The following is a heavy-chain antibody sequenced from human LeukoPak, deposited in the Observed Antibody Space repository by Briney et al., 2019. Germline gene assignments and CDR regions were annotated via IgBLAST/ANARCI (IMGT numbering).Heavy chain of an antibody. CDR1: GFTFSSYA. CDR3: ASSKTVFGVVMRFDP. J-gene: IGHJ5*02. V-gene: IGHV3-30-3*01. CDR2: ISYDGSNK. Sequence: GGSLSLSCAASGFTFSSYAMHWVRQAPGKGLEWVAVISYDGSNKYYADSVKGRFTISRDNSKNTLYLQMNSLRAEDTAVYYCASSKTVFGVVMRFDPWGQGTLVTVSS. D-gene: IGHD3-3*01.